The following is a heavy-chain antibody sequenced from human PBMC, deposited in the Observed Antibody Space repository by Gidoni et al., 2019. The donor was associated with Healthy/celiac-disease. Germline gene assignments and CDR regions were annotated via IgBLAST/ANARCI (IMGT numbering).Heavy chain of an antibody. D-gene: IGHD2-15*01. J-gene: IGHJ5*02. CDR3: ATETNYCSGGSCYRTPIYNWFDP. CDR1: GGTFSRYP. V-gene: IGHV1-69*04. Sequence: QVQLVQSGAEVKKPGSSVKVSCKASGGTFSRYPYRWVRQAPGQGLEWMGRIKPILGIANYAQKLQGRVTITADKSTSTAYMELSSLRSEDTAVYYCATETNYCSGGSCYRTPIYNWFDPWGQGTLVTVSS. CDR2: IKPILGIA.